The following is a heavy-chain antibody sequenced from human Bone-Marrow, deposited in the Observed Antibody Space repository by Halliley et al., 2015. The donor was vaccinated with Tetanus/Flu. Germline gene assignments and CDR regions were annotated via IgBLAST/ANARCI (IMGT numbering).Heavy chain of an antibody. CDR2: ISGSGGST. CDR3: AKDLSYDFWSGFDY. V-gene: IGHV3-23*01. J-gene: IGHJ4*02. D-gene: IGHD3-3*01. Sequence: VSGISGSGGSTYYADSVKGRFTISRDNSKNTMYLHMNSLRAEDAAVYYCAKDLSYDFWSGFDYWGQGTLVTVSS.